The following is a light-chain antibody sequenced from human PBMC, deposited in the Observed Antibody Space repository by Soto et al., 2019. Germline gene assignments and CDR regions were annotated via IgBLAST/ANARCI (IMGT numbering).Light chain of an antibody. V-gene: IGLV2-8*01. CDR3: SSCASSNTWV. J-gene: IGLJ3*02. Sequence: QSALTQPPSASGSPGQSVTISCTGTSSDVGAYNYVSWYQQHAGKAPKLVIYEVTKRPSGVPDRFSGSKSANTASLTVSGLQAEEEADYYCSSCASSNTWVFGGGTKLTVL. CDR2: EVT. CDR1: SSDVGAYNY.